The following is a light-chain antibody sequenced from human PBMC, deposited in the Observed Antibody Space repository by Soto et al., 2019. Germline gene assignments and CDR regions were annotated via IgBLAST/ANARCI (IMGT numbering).Light chain of an antibody. CDR1: QSVSRSY. CDR3: QQYGSSGLT. V-gene: IGKV3-20*01. J-gene: IGKJ4*01. Sequence: EIALTQSPGTLSLSPGERATLSCRASQSVSRSYLAWYQQKPGQAPRLLIYGASSRATGIPDRFSGSGSGTDFTLTISRVEPGDFAVYYCQQYGSSGLTFGGGTKVEIK. CDR2: GAS.